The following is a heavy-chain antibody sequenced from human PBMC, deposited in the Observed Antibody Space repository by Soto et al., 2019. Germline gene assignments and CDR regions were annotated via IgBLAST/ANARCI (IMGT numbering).Heavy chain of an antibody. CDR2: IIPIFGTA. CDR1: GGTVSSYA. Sequence: QVQLVQSGAEVKKPGSSVKVSCKASGGTVSSYAISWVRQAPGQGLEWTGGIIPIFGTANYAQKFQGRVTITADESTSTAYMELSSLRSEDTAVYYCAAGCSGYYSYYYGMDVWGQGTTVTVSS. CDR3: AAGCSGYYSYYYGMDV. V-gene: IGHV1-69*01. D-gene: IGHD2-15*01. J-gene: IGHJ6*02.